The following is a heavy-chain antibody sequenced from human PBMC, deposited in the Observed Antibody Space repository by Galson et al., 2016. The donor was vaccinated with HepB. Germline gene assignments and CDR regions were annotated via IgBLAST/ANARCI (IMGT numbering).Heavy chain of an antibody. D-gene: IGHD1-7*01. CDR3: ALSGTHLRGTNRYRYYTDV. CDR1: GFSLNTRGMR. V-gene: IGHV2-70*04. J-gene: IGHJ6*03. CDR2: IDWDDET. Sequence: PALVKPTQTLTLTCTFSGFSLNTRGMRVGWIRQPPGKALEWLARIDWDDETFYSTPLKTRATISKDTSKNQVILSMTNMDPVDTLTYYCALSGTHLRGTNRYRYYTDVWGNGTTVIVSS.